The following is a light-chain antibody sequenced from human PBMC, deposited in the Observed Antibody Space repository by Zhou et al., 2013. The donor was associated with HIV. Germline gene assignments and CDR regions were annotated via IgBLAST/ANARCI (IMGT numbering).Light chain of an antibody. Sequence: DIVMTQSPLSLAVTPGEPASISCRSSQRLLHSNGYDYLDWYLQKPGQSPQLLIYLGSSRASGVPDRFSGSGSGTDFTLKISRMEAEDVGVYYCMQGLQTPPMYTFGQGTRLEIK. CDR2: LGS. J-gene: IGKJ2*01. CDR1: QRLLHSNGYDY. CDR3: MQGLQTPPMYT. V-gene: IGKV2-28*01.